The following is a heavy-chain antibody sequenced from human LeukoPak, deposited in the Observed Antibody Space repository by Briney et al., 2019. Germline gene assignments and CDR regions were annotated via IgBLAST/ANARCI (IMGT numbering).Heavy chain of an antibody. J-gene: IGHJ4*02. Sequence: ASVKVSCKASGGTFSSYAISWVRQAPGQGLEWMGGIIPIFGTANYAQKFQGRVTITADESTSTAYMELSSLRSEDTAVYYCARDLGSSGWYQRGLDYWGQGTLVTVSS. CDR1: GGTFSSYA. CDR3: ARDLGSSGWYQRGLDY. D-gene: IGHD6-19*01. V-gene: IGHV1-69*13. CDR2: IIPIFGTA.